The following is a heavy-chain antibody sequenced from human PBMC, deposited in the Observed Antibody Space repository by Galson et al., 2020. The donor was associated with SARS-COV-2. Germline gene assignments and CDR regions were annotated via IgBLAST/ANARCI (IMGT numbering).Heavy chain of an antibody. Sequence: ASVKLSCKASGYTFTGYYMHWVRQAPGQGLEWMGWINPNSGGTNYAQKFQGRVTMTRDTSISIAYMELSRLRSDDTAVYYCARDGTAMVTNGFDIWGQGTVVTVSS. CDR2: INPNSGGT. V-gene: IGHV1-2*02. J-gene: IGHJ3*02. D-gene: IGHD5-18*01. CDR3: ARDGTAMVTNGFDI. CDR1: GYTFTGYY.